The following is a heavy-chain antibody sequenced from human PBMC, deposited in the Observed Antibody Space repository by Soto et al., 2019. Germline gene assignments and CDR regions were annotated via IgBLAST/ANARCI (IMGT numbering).Heavy chain of an antibody. D-gene: IGHD6-6*01. V-gene: IGHV4-34*01. CDR3: ARTSRFEY. CDR1: GGSFSAYY. J-gene: IGHJ4*02. Sequence: QVLLQQWGAGLLKPSETLSLTCAVYGGSFSAYYWSWIRQPPGKGLEWIGEINHSGSTNYNPSLKGRGPIAGDTSMNQFALKLSSVTAADTAGDYCARTSRFEYWGQGTLVTVSS. CDR2: INHSGST.